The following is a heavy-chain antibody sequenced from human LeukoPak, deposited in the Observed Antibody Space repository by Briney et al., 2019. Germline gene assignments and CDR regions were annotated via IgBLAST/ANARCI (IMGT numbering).Heavy chain of an antibody. CDR3: ARVKNGYYFWSGYYTHENYYYYYMDV. Sequence: SETLSLTCTVPGGSISSHYWSWIRQPPGKGLEWIGYIYYSGSTNYNPSLKSRVTISVDTSKNQFSLKLSSVTAADTAVYYCARVKNGYYFWSGYYTHENYYYYYMDVWGKGTTVTVSS. V-gene: IGHV4-59*11. CDR2: IYYSGST. J-gene: IGHJ6*03. D-gene: IGHD3-3*01. CDR1: GGSISSHY.